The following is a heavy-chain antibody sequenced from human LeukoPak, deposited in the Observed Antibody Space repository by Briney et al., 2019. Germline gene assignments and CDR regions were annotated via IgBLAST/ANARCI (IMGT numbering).Heavy chain of an antibody. CDR3: ARGRPRWELSYYYYGMDV. D-gene: IGHD1-26*01. CDR2: INHSGST. Sequence: SETLSLTCAVYGGSFSGYYWSWIRLPPGKGLEWLGEINHSGSTNYNPSLKSRVTISVDTSKNQFSLKLSSVTAADTAVYYCARGRPRWELSYYYYGMDVWGQGTTVTVSS. CDR1: GGSFSGYY. J-gene: IGHJ6*02. V-gene: IGHV4-34*01.